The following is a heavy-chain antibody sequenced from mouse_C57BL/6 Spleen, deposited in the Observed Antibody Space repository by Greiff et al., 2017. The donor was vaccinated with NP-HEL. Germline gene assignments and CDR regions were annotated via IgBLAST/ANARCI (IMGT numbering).Heavy chain of an antibody. CDR1: GYAFSSSW. V-gene: IGHV1-82*01. D-gene: IGHD1-1*01. CDR3: ARFNYYGSSYDYFDY. CDR2: IYPGDGDT. J-gene: IGHJ2*01. Sequence: QVQLQQSGPELVKPGASVKISCKASGYAFSSSWMNWVKQRPGKGLEWIGRIYPGDGDTNYNGKFKGKATLTADKSSSTAYMQLSSLTSEDSAVYFCARFNYYGSSYDYFDYWGQGTTLTVSS.